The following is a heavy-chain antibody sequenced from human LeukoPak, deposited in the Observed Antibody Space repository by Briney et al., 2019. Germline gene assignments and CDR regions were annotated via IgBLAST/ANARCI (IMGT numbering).Heavy chain of an antibody. D-gene: IGHD5-24*01. CDR1: GGTFSSYA. V-gene: IGHV1-69*13. CDR3: AREGRRDGYNLPFDY. CDR2: IISIFGTA. Sequence: SVKLPCKASGGTFSSYAISWVRQAPGQGLEWMGGIISIFGTANYAQKFQGRVTITADESTNTAYMELTRLRSEDTAVYYCAREGRRDGYNLPFDYWGQGTLVTVSS. J-gene: IGHJ4*02.